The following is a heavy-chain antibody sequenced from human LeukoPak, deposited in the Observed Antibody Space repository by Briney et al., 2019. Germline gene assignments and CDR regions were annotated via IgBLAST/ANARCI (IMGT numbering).Heavy chain of an antibody. CDR1: GYTFSSYA. Sequence: GGSLRLSCAASGYTFSSYAMSWVRQAPGKGLECVSAISGSGASTFYADSMKGRFTISRDNSKNTLYIQINSLRAEDMAVYFCARSRGYRARDDSWGQGTMVTVSS. CDR3: ARSRGYRARDDS. D-gene: IGHD3-22*01. V-gene: IGHV3-23*01. CDR2: ISGSGAST. J-gene: IGHJ5*01.